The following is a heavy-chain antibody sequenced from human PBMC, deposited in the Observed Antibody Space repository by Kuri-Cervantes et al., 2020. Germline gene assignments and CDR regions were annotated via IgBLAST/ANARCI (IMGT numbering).Heavy chain of an antibody. Sequence: ESLKISCAVYGGSFSGYYWSWIRQPPGKGLEWIGEINHSGSTNYNPSLKSRVTISVDTSKNQFSLKLSSVTAADTAVYYCASQPTYYDILTGYSSRDYFDYWGQGTLVTVSS. CDR1: GGSFSGYY. V-gene: IGHV4-34*01. D-gene: IGHD3-9*01. CDR2: INHSGST. CDR3: ASQPTYYDILTGYSSRDYFDY. J-gene: IGHJ4*02.